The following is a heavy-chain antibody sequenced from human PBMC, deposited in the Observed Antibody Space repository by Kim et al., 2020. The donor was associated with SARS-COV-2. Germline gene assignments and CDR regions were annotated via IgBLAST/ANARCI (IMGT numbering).Heavy chain of an antibody. D-gene: IGHD6-13*01. Sequence: GGSLRLSCAASGFTFSSYGMHWVRQAPGKGLEWVAVISYDGSNKYYADSVKGRFTISRDNSKNTLYLQMNSLRAEDTAVYYCAKDPSPRRYSSSWLDYWGQGTLVTVSS. CDR3: AKDPSPRRYSSSWLDY. V-gene: IGHV3-30*18. CDR2: ISYDGSNK. J-gene: IGHJ4*02. CDR1: GFTFSSYG.